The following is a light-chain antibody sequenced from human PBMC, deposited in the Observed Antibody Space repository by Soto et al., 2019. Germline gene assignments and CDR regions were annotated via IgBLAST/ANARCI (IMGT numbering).Light chain of an antibody. CDR3: LQHNSYPWT. J-gene: IGKJ1*01. V-gene: IGKV1-17*01. Sequence: DIQMTQSPSSLSASVGDRVTISCRASQIISTYLNWYQQKPGTAPRLLISRASSVKSGVPSRFSGSGYGTDFTLTISSLQPEDFATYYCLQHNSYPWTFGQGTRVEIK. CDR2: RAS. CDR1: QIISTY.